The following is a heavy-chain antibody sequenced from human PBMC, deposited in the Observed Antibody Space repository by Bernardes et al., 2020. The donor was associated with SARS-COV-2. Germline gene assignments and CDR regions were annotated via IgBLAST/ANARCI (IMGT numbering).Heavy chain of an antibody. Sequence: VGSLLLSCAASGFTFRSSSMNWVRQAPGPGLAWVSSLSSSSYIYYADSVKCRFTISRDNAKNSLYLQMNSLRAEDTAVYYCARDSGGLEGGRYYYYGMDVWGQGTTVTVSS. CDR2: LSSSSYI. CDR1: GFTFRSSS. V-gene: IGHV3-21*01. D-gene: IGHD3-10*01. J-gene: IGHJ6*02. CDR3: ARDSGGLEGGRYYYYGMDV.